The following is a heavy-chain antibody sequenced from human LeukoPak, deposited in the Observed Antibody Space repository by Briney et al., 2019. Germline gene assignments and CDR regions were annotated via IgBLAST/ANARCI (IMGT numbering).Heavy chain of an antibody. D-gene: IGHD4-23*01. CDR3: ARTQTLDY. V-gene: IGHV1-2*02. CDR2: INPNSGVT. CDR1: GYTFTGFY. J-gene: IGHJ4*02. Sequence: GASVKVSCKASGYTFTGFYMHWVRRAPGQGLEWMEWINPNSGVTNYAQKFQGRVTMTTDTSISTAYMELSGLRSDDTAVYYCARTQTLDYWGQGTLVTVSS.